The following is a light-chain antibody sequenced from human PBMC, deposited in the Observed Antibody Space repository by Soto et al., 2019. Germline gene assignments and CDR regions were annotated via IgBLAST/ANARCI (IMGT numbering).Light chain of an antibody. V-gene: IGKV3-20*01. CDR2: GAS. Sequence: EIVLTQSPGSLSLSPGERATLSCRASQSVSSTFFAWYQQRPGQAPRLLMYGASSRATGIPERFSGSGSGMDFTLTIRRLVPDDIAVYYCQQNDSSVTFGQGTKVEIK. CDR3: QQNDSSVT. J-gene: IGKJ1*01. CDR1: QSVSSTF.